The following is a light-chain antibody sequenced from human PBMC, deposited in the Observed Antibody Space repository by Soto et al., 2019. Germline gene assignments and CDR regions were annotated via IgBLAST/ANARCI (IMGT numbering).Light chain of an antibody. J-gene: IGKJ3*01. CDR1: QGIANF. V-gene: IGKV1-9*01. Sequence: IQLTQSPSSLSASVRDRVTISCRASQGIANFLAWYQQKPGKAPKLLIYGASTLHSGVPSRFSGSGSGTDFTLTISSLQPEDFATDYCQQLNSFPIPFGPGTKVYI. CDR2: GAS. CDR3: QQLNSFPIP.